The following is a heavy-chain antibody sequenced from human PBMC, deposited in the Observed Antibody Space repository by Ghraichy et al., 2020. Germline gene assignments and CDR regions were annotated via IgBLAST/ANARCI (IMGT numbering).Heavy chain of an antibody. CDR2: ISWNSGSI. V-gene: IGHV3-9*01. CDR3: AKTPSPYYYDSSGYHSWFDP. D-gene: IGHD3-22*01. J-gene: IGHJ5*02. Sequence: SLNISCAASGFTFDDYAMHWVRQAPGKGLEWVSGISWNSGSIGYADSVKGRFTISRDNAKNSLYLQMNSLRAEDTALYYCAKTPSPYYYDSSGYHSWFDPRGQVTLVTLSS. CDR1: GFTFDDYA.